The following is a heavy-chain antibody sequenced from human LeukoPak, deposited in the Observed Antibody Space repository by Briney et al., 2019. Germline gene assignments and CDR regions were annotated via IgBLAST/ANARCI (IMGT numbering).Heavy chain of an antibody. V-gene: IGHV3-30*18. Sequence: PGRSVRLSCAASGFTFSSYGMHWVRQAPGKGLEWVAVISDDGSNKYYADSVKGRFTISRDNSKNTLYLQMNSLRAGDTAVYYCAKHLQSISTPLDYWGQGTLVTVSS. D-gene: IGHD3-3*01. CDR2: ISDDGSNK. J-gene: IGHJ4*02. CDR1: GFTFSSYG. CDR3: AKHLQSISTPLDY.